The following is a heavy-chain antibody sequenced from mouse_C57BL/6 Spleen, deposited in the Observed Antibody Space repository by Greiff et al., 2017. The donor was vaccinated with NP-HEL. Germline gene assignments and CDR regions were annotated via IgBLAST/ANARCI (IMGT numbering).Heavy chain of an antibody. CDR2: IDPSDSET. Sequence: VQLQQSGAELVRPGSSVKLSCKASGYTFTSYWMHWVKQRPIQGLEWIGNIDPSDSETHYNQKFKDKATLTVDKSSSTAYMQRSSLTSEDSAVYYLAKYGSSYDWYFDVWGTGTTVTVSS. J-gene: IGHJ1*03. V-gene: IGHV1-52*01. CDR1: GYTFTSYW. D-gene: IGHD1-1*01. CDR3: AKYGSSYDWYFDV.